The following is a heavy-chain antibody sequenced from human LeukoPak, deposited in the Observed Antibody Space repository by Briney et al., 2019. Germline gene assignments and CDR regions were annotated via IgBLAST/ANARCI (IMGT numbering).Heavy chain of an antibody. Sequence: ASVKVSCKASGYTFTSYGISWVRQAPGQGLEWMGWMNPNSGNTGYAQKFQGRVTMTRNTSISTAYMELSSLRSEDTAVYYCARAPSLRVGATLYYFDYWGQGTLVTVSS. CDR2: MNPNSGNT. CDR1: GYTFTSYG. V-gene: IGHV1-8*02. CDR3: ARAPSLRVGATLYYFDY. D-gene: IGHD1-26*01. J-gene: IGHJ4*02.